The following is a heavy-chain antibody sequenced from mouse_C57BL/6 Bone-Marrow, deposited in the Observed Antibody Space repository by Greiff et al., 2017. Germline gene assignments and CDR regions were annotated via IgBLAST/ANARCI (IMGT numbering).Heavy chain of an antibody. CDR3: ARGRLLLRR. J-gene: IGHJ2*01. D-gene: IGHD1-1*01. V-gene: IGHV1-81*01. CDR1: GYTFTSYG. Sequence: VQLQQSGAELARPGASVKLSCKASGYTFTSYGISWVKQRTGQGLEWIGEIYPRRGNTYYNEKFKGKATLTADKSSSTAYMELRSLTSEDSAVYFCARGRLLLRRWGQGTTLTVSS. CDR2: IYPRRGNT.